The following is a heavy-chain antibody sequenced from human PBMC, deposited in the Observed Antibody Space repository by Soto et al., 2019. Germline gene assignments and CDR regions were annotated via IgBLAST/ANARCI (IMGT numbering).Heavy chain of an antibody. D-gene: IGHD6-13*01. V-gene: IGHV3-30*18. J-gene: IGHJ6*02. Sequence: GGSPRLSCAASGFTFSSYGMHWVRQAPGKGLEWVAVISYDGSNKYYADSVKGRFTISRDNSKNTLYLQMNSLRAEDTAVYYCAKDLPSSSWWERYYYYGMDVWGQGTTVTVSS. CDR1: GFTFSSYG. CDR3: AKDLPSSSWWERYYYYGMDV. CDR2: ISYDGSNK.